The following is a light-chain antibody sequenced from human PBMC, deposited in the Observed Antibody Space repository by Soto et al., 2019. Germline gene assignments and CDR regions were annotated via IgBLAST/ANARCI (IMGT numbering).Light chain of an antibody. V-gene: IGLV3-21*04. CDR3: QVWDSSSDHVV. Sequence: SYELTQPPSVSVAPGKTARITCGGNNIGSKSVHWYQQKPGQAPVLVIYYDSDRPSGIPELFSGSNSGNTATLTISRVEDGDEADYYCQVWDSSSDHVVFGGGTKLTVL. CDR1: NIGSKS. J-gene: IGLJ2*01. CDR2: YDS.